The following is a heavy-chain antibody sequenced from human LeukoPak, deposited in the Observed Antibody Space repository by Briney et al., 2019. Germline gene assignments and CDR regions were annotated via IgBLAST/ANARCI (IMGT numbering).Heavy chain of an antibody. J-gene: IGHJ4*02. Sequence: GGSQRLSCAASGFTFSSYGMHWVRQAPGKGLEWVAVISYDGSNKYYADSVKGRFTISRDNSKNTLYLQMNSLRAEDTAVYYCAKASYYDSSGYSPGYYWGQGTLVTVSS. CDR2: ISYDGSNK. D-gene: IGHD3-22*01. V-gene: IGHV3-30*18. CDR3: AKASYYDSSGYSPGYY. CDR1: GFTFSSYG.